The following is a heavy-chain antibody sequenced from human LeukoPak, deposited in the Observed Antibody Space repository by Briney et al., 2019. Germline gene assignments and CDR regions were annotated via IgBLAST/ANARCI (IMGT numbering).Heavy chain of an antibody. CDR1: GYTFTGYY. CDR3: ARFEMATIRGGDD. Sequence: ASVKVSCKASGYTFTGYYVHWVRQAPGQGLEWMGWINPNSGGTNYAQKFQGRVTMTRDTSISTAYMELSRLRSDDTAVYYCARFEMATIRGGDDWGQGTLVTVSS. V-gene: IGHV1-2*02. D-gene: IGHD5-24*01. CDR2: INPNSGGT. J-gene: IGHJ4*02.